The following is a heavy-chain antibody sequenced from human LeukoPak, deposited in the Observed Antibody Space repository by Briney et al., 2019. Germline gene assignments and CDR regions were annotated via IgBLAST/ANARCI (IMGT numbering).Heavy chain of an antibody. CDR3: AGDGGSGIRYDNYIYYGMDV. V-gene: IGHV3-53*01. J-gene: IGHJ6*02. Sequence: GGSLRLSCAASGLTVSSNHMSWVRQGPGKGLEWVSIIYSDGSTYYTDSVKGRFTISRDNSKNTVVLQMDSLRVEDTAVYFCAGDGGSGIRYDNYIYYGMDVWGQGTTVTVSS. CDR1: GLTVSSNH. CDR2: IYSDGST. D-gene: IGHD3-16*01.